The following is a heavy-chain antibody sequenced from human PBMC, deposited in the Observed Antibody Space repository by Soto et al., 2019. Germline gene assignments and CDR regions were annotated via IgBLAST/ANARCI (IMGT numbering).Heavy chain of an antibody. J-gene: IGHJ6*02. Sequence: EVQLVESGGGLVKPGGSLRLSCAASGFTFSSYSMNWVRQAPGKGLEWVSSISSSSSYIYYAASVKGRFTTCRDNAKNSLYLQMNSLRAEDTAVYYWARARMVMVRGGVYYYGMDVWGQGTTVTVPS. CDR1: GFTFSSYS. CDR2: ISSSSSYI. D-gene: IGHD3-10*01. V-gene: IGHV3-21*01. CDR3: ARARMVMVRGGVYYYGMDV.